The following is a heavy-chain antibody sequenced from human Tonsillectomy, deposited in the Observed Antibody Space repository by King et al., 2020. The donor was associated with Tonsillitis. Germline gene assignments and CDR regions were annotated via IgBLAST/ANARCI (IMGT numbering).Heavy chain of an antibody. D-gene: IGHD3-3*01. CDR1: GFTFSSYA. V-gene: IGHV3-23*04. CDR3: ARVDRYDFWSGYYTDY. J-gene: IGHJ4*02. Sequence: VQLVESGGGLVQPGGSLRLSCAASGFTFSSYAMSWVRQAPGKGLEGVSAISGSGGNTYYADSVKGRFTISRDNSNNTLYLQMNSLRAEDTAVYYCARVDRYDFWSGYYTDYWGQGTLVTVSS. CDR2: ISGSGGNT.